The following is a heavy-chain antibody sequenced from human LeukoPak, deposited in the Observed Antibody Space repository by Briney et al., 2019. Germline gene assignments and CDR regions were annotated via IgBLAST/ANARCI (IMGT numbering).Heavy chain of an antibody. D-gene: IGHD2-21*02. CDR1: GFTFSSYS. Sequence: GGSLRLSCAASGFTFSSYSMNWVRQAPGKGLEWVSYISSSSSTIYYADSVKGRFTISRDNSKNTLYLQMNSLSAEDTAVYYCVKDRDSSRRGVDYWGQGTLVTVSS. J-gene: IGHJ4*02. CDR2: ISSSSSTI. CDR3: VKDRDSSRRGVDY. V-gene: IGHV3-48*01.